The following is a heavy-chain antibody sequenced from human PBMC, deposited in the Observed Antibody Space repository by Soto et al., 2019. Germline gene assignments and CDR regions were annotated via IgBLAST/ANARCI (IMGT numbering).Heavy chain of an antibody. D-gene: IGHD2-15*01. Sequence: MASETLSLTCTVSGGSISSYYWSWIRQPPGKGLEWIGYIYYSGSTNYNPSLKSRVTISVDTSKNQFSLKLSSVTAADTAVYYCARDPLSCSGGSCYGSWGQGTLVTVSS. V-gene: IGHV4-59*01. J-gene: IGHJ5*02. CDR1: GGSISSYY. CDR3: ARDPLSCSGGSCYGS. CDR2: IYYSGST.